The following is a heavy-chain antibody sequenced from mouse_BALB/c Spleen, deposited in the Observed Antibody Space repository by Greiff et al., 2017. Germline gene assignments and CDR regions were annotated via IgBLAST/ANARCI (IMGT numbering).Heavy chain of an antibody. J-gene: IGHJ2*01. CDR2: ISSGGSYT. V-gene: IGHV5-6*01. CDR1: GFTFSSYG. CDR3: AREVPPFDY. Sequence: EVKVVESGGDLVKPGGSLKLSCAASGFTFSSYGMSWVRQTPDKRLEWVATISSGGSYTYYPDSVKGRFTISRDNAKNTLYLQMSSLKSEDTAMYYCAREVPPFDYWGQGTTLTVSS.